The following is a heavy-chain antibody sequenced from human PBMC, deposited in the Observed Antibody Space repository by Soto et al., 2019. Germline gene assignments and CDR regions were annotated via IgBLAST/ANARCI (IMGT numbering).Heavy chain of an antibody. J-gene: IGHJ4*02. CDR3: ARGIAVAGTAYIDY. Sequence: GGSLRLSCAASGFTFSGYAMHWVRQAPGKGLEWVAVISYDGSNKYYADSVKGRFTISRDNSKNTLYLQMNSLRAEDTAVYYCARGIAVAGTAYIDYWGQGTLVTVSS. D-gene: IGHD6-19*01. CDR2: ISYDGSNK. CDR1: GFTFSGYA. V-gene: IGHV3-30-3*01.